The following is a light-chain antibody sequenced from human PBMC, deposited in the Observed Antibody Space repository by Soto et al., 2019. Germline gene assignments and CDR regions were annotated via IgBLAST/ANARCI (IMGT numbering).Light chain of an antibody. V-gene: IGKV1-8*01. J-gene: IGKJ1*01. CDR3: QHYNSYSEA. Sequence: AILMTQSPSSLSSSTGDRVTITCRASQCISSYLAWYQQKPGKAPKLLIYAASSLQSGVPSRFSGSGSGTEFTLTISSLQPDDFATYYCQHYNSYSEAFGQGTKVDI. CDR2: AAS. CDR1: QCISSY.